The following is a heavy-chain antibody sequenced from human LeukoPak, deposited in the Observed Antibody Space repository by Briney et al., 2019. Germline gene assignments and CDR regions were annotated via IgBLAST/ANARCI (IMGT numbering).Heavy chain of an antibody. CDR1: GGSISSSSYY. J-gene: IGHJ4*02. CDR3: ARYDSSGYYRYYFDY. D-gene: IGHD3-22*01. Sequence: SETLSLTCTVSGGSISSSSYYWGWIRQPPGKGLEWIGSIYYSGSTYYNPSLKSRVTISVDTSKNQFSLKLSSVTAADTAVYYCARYDSSGYYRYYFDYWGQGTLVTVSS. V-gene: IGHV4-39*07. CDR2: IYYSGST.